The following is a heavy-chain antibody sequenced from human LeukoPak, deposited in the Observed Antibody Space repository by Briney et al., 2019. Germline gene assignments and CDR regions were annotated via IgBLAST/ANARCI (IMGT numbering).Heavy chain of an antibody. V-gene: IGHV1-69*01. CDR1: GGTFSSYA. CDR3: ARSDLPRPVQVGDAFDI. J-gene: IGHJ3*02. CDR2: IIPIFGTA. Sequence: SVKVSCKASGGTFSSYAISWVRQAPGQGLEWMGGIIPIFGTANYAQKFQGRVTITADESTSTAYMELSSLRSEDTAVYYCARSDLPRPVQVGDAFDIWGQGTMVTVSS. D-gene: IGHD3/OR15-3a*01.